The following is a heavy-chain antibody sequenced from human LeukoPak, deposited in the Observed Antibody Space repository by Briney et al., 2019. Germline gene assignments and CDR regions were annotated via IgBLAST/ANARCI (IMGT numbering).Heavy chain of an antibody. V-gene: IGHV3-53*01. Sequence: PWGSLRLSCAAPGFTVSSNYMNWVRQAPGKGLEWVSVIYSSGSTYYADSVKGRFTISRDNSKNTLYLQMNSLRAEDTAVYYCARDLYGVSHDYWGQGTLVTVSS. CDR3: ARDLYGVSHDY. CDR2: IYSSGST. D-gene: IGHD4-17*01. CDR1: GFTVSSNY. J-gene: IGHJ4*02.